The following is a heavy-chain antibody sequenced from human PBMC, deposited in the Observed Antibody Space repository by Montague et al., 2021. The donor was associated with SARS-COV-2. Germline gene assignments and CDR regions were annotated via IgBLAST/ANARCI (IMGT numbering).Heavy chain of an antibody. D-gene: IGHD6-13*01. CDR1: GGSISSSSYY. J-gene: IGHJ4*02. V-gene: IGHV4-39*07. CDR2: IYYSGST. CDR3: ARLSSIAAAGREGYFDY. Sequence: SETLSLTCTVSGGSISSSSYYWGWIRQPPGKGLEWIENIYYSGSTYYNPPLKSRVTLSVDTSKNQFSLKLSSVTAADTAVYYCARLSSIAAAGREGYFDYWGQGTLVTVSS.